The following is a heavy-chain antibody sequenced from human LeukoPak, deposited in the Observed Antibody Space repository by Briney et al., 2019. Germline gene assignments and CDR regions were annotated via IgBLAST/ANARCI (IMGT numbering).Heavy chain of an antibody. CDR3: TRGYCSGGTCPFDY. CDR1: GGSFSGYY. J-gene: IGHJ4*02. CDR2: IKQDGSDK. V-gene: IGHV3-7*01. D-gene: IGHD2-15*01. Sequence: PSETLSLTCAVYGGSFSGYYWSWIRQPPGKGLEWVANIKQDGSDKYYLDSVKGRFTISRDNGKRSVYLQMNSLRAEDTAVYYCTRGYCSGGTCPFDYWGQGTLVTVSS.